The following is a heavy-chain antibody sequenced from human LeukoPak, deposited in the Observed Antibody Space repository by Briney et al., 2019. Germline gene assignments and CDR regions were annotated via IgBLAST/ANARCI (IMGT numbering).Heavy chain of an antibody. CDR3: ARGTGRDGYNSYYYYGMDV. CDR1: GGTFSSYA. CDR2: IIPILGIA. Sequence: SVKVSCKASGGTFSSYAISWVRQAPGQGLEWMGRIIPILGIANYAQKFQGRVTITADKSTSTAYMELSSLRSEDTAVYYCARGTGRDGYNSYYYYGMDVWGQGTTVTVSS. J-gene: IGHJ6*02. D-gene: IGHD5-24*01. V-gene: IGHV1-69*04.